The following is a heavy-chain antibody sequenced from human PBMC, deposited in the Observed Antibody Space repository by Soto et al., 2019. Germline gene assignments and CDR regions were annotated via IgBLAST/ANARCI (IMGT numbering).Heavy chain of an antibody. CDR1: GYTFTIYG. CDR2: ISPYNGNT. J-gene: IGHJ6*03. Sequence: GASVKVSSKASGYTFTIYGISWVRQAPGQGLAWMGWISPYNGNTNNAQKLQGRVTMTTDTSTSTAYMELRSLRSGDTAVYYCARGYCSGGSCYSNYYYMDVWGKGTTVTVSS. D-gene: IGHD2-15*01. V-gene: IGHV1-18*01. CDR3: ARGYCSGGSCYSNYYYMDV.